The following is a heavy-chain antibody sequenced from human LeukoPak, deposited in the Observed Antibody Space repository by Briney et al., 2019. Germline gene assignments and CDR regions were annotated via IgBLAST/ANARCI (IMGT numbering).Heavy chain of an antibody. J-gene: IGHJ5*02. Sequence: ASVKVSCKASGYTFTSYGISWVRQAPGQGLERMGWISAYNGNTNYAQKLQGRVTMTTDTSTSTAYMELRSLRSDDTAVYYCARVVPAAIRNWFDPWGQGTLVTVSS. D-gene: IGHD2-2*01. V-gene: IGHV1-18*01. CDR3: ARVVPAAIRNWFDP. CDR2: ISAYNGNT. CDR1: GYTFTSYG.